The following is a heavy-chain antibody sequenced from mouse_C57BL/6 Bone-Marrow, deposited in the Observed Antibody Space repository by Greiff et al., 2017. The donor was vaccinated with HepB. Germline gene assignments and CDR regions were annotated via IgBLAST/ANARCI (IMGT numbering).Heavy chain of an antibody. J-gene: IGHJ1*03. CDR3: ARHDYYGNYGRYFDV. D-gene: IGHD2-1*01. CDR1: GYTFTEYT. CDR2: FYPGSGSI. Sequence: VKLVESGAELVKPGASVKLSCKASGYTFTEYTIHWVKQRSGQGLEWIGWFYPGSGSIKYNEKFKDKATLTADKSSSTVYMELSRLTSEDSAVYFCARHDYYGNYGRYFDVWGTGTTVTVSS. V-gene: IGHV1-62-2*01.